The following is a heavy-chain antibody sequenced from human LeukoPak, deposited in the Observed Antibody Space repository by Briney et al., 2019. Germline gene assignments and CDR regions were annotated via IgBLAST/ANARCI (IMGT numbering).Heavy chain of an antibody. Sequence: PGGSLRLSCAASGFTFSSYAMHWVRQAPGKGLEWVAVISYDGSNKYYADSVKGRFTISRDNSKNTLYLQMNSLRAEDAAVYYCARAGRAVAGSQSYYYGMDVWGQGATDTVSS. CDR1: GFTFSSYA. J-gene: IGHJ6*02. CDR3: ARAGRAVAGSQSYYYGMDV. CDR2: ISYDGSNK. D-gene: IGHD6-19*01. V-gene: IGHV3-30*04.